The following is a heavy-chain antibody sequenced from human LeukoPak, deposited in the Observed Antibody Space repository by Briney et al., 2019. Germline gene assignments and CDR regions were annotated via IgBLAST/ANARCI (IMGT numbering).Heavy chain of an antibody. D-gene: IGHD3-10*01. CDR3: ARDQGDSGSYYNGFDY. V-gene: IGHV4-59*01. CDR2: IYYSGST. Sequence: SETLSLTCTVSGGSISSYYWSWIRQPPGKGLEWIGYIYYSGSTNYNPSLKSRVTISVDTSKNQFSLKLSSVTAADTAVYYCARDQGDSGSYYNGFDYWGQGTLVTVSS. J-gene: IGHJ4*02. CDR1: GGSISSYY.